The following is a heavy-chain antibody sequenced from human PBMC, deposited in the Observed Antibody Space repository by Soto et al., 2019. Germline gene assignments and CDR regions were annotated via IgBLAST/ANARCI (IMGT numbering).Heavy chain of an antibody. CDR1: GAPINSGQFY. V-gene: IGHV4-30-4*01. J-gene: IGHJ4*02. CDR3: AREGGTGFSLFDY. CDR2: VSSRGNT. D-gene: IGHD6-19*01. Sequence: QVQLQESGPGLVKPSQTLSLTCTVSGAPINSGQFYWSWIRQQPGRGLEWIGFVSSRGNTYYNPPLKSRVIIPLDTSKNQFSLQLLSVTPADTAVYFCAREGGTGFSLFDYWGRGTLVTVSS.